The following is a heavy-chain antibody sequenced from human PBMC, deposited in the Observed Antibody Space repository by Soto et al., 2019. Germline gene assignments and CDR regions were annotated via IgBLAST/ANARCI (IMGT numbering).Heavy chain of an antibody. J-gene: IGHJ4*02. CDR3: ARGQVADHAYFDY. V-gene: IGHV3-53*01. D-gene: IGHD2-15*01. Sequence: PGGSLRLSCATSGFSVSSNCMGWVRQTPGKGPEWVSLIYSGDVTHYADSVRGRFTISRDSSKNTLYLQMNSLRAEDTAVYYCARGQVADHAYFDYWGQGTLVTVSS. CDR1: GFSVSSNC. CDR2: IYSGDVT.